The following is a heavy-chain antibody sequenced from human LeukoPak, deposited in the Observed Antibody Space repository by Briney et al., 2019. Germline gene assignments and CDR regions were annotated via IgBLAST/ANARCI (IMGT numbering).Heavy chain of an antibody. D-gene: IGHD3-9*01. CDR1: GFTFSSYE. Sequence: GGSLRLSCAASGFTFSSYEMNWVRQAPGKGLEWVPYISSSGSNIYYANSVKGRFTISRDNAKNSLYLQMNSLRAEDTAVDYCSRSLPRYYYFDDWGQGTLVTVSS. J-gene: IGHJ4*02. CDR3: SRSLPRYYYFDD. CDR2: ISSSGSNI. V-gene: IGHV3-48*03.